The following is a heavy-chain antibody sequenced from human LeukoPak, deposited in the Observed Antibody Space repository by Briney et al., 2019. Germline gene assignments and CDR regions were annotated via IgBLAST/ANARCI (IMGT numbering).Heavy chain of an antibody. CDR1: GFTFSRNY. V-gene: IGHV3-53*01. Sequence: AGSLRLSCEASGFTFSRNYMSWVRQAPGKGLEWVSIISSGSSTYYTDSVKGRFTISRDNPKNALYLQMNSLRAEDTAVYYCATGPPHSLDYWGQGTLVTVSS. CDR3: ATGPPHSLDY. J-gene: IGHJ4*02. CDR2: ISSGSST.